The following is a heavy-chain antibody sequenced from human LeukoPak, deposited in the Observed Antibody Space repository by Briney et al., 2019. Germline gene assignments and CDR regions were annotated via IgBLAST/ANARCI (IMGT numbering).Heavy chain of an antibody. CDR1: GFTFGAYA. J-gene: IGHJ4*02. CDR2: ISGSGSTT. CDR3: ANLVSSSGSWYENDY. D-gene: IGHD6-13*01. Sequence: PGGSLRLSCAASGFTFGAYAMTWVRQAPGKGLEWVSAISGSGSTTYYADSVKGRFTISRDNSNNTLFLQMNSLRAEDTAVYFCANLVSSSGSWYENDYWGQGTRVTVSS. V-gene: IGHV3-23*01.